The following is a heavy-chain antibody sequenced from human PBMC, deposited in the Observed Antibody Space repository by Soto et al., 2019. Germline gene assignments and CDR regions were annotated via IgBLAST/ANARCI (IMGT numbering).Heavy chain of an antibody. V-gene: IGHV4-31*03. CDR2: IYYTGTT. CDR3: AREITGDWHFDL. Sequence: QVQLQESGPGLVKPSQTLSLTCTVSGGSINTGGFYWNWIRQHPGKGLEWIGYIYYTGTTYYTPSLRSRLTRTVDTSKNQFSLKLSSVTAADTAVYYCAREITGDWHFDLWGRGTLVTVSS. CDR1: GGSINTGGFY. D-gene: IGHD7-27*01. J-gene: IGHJ2*01.